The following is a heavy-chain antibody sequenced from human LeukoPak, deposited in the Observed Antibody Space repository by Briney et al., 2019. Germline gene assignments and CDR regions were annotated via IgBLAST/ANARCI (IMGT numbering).Heavy chain of an antibody. CDR3: AKDEDCSSTSCYAPFDY. D-gene: IGHD2-2*01. V-gene: IGHV3-33*06. Sequence: PGRSLRLSCAASGFTFSSYGMHWVRQAPGKGLEWVAVIWYDGSNKYYADSVKGRFTISRDNSKNALYLQMNSLRAEDTAVYCCAKDEDCSSTSCYAPFDYWGQGTLVTVSS. CDR1: GFTFSSYG. CDR2: IWYDGSNK. J-gene: IGHJ4*02.